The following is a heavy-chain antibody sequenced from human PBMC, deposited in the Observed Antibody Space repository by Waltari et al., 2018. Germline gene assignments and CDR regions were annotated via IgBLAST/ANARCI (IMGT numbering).Heavy chain of an antibody. CDR2: IYYSGST. Sequence: QVQLQESGPGLVKPSQTLSLTCTVSGGSISSGGYYWSWIRQHPGKGLEWIGYIYYSGSTYYNPSLKSRVTISVDTSMNQFSLKLSSVTAADTAVYYCARVEVYSSSSTIDYWGQGTLVTVSS. D-gene: IGHD6-6*01. J-gene: IGHJ4*02. CDR3: ARVEVYSSSSTIDY. CDR1: GGSISSGGYY. V-gene: IGHV4-31*03.